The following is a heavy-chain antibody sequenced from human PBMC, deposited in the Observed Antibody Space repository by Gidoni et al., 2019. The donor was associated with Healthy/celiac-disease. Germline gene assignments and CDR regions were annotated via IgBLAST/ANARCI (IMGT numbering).Heavy chain of an antibody. CDR1: GFNFRSYE. CDR3: ARGALGATTYFQH. D-gene: IGHD1-26*01. J-gene: IGHJ1*01. Sequence: EVQLVESGGGLVQPGGSLRLSCAASGFNFRSYEMTWGRQAPGKGLEWVSYISSSGSTIYYADSVKGRFTISRDNAKNSLYLQMNSLRAEDTAVYYCARGALGATTYFQHWGQGTLVTVSS. CDR2: ISSSGSTI. V-gene: IGHV3-48*03.